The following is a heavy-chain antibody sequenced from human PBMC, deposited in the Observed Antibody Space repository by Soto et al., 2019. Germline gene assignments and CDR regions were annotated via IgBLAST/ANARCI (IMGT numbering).Heavy chain of an antibody. CDR1: GFSFTSYW. Sequence: PGESLKISCKGSGFSFTSYWIGWVRQMPGKGLEWMGIIYPGDSDTRYSPSFQGQVTISADKSISTAYLQWSSLKASDTAMYYCARRSSTSPLTLYYYYGMDVWGQGTTVTVSS. CDR3: ARRSSTSPLTLYYYYGMDV. CDR2: IYPGDSDT. D-gene: IGHD2-2*01. J-gene: IGHJ6*02. V-gene: IGHV5-51*01.